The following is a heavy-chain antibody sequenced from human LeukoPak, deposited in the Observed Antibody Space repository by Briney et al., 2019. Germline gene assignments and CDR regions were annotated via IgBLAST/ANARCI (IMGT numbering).Heavy chain of an antibody. CDR3: ARDHEGVVGTTGGVDY. V-gene: IGHV4-34*01. CDR1: GGSFSGYY. Sequence: SETLSLTCAVSGGSFSGYYWSWIRQSPGKGLEWIGETYRSGSTNYNPSLKSRVTISLDTSKNQFSLKLSSVTAADTAVYYCARDHEGVVGTTGGVDYWGQGALDTVSS. D-gene: IGHD1-26*01. J-gene: IGHJ4*02. CDR2: TYRSGST.